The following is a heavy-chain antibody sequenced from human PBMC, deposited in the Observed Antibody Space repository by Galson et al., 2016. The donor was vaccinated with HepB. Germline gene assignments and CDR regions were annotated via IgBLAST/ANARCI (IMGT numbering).Heavy chain of an antibody. V-gene: IGHV1-3*01. Sequence: SVKVSCKASGHSFRSRVVYWVRQAPGQSLEWMGWVNADNGNTKYSQKFQGRITITRDTSASTAYMDLSSLRSEDTAVYYCARALIRALDYWGQGTLVTVSS. CDR3: ARALIRALDY. CDR1: GHSFRSRV. J-gene: IGHJ4*02. CDR2: VNADNGNT. D-gene: IGHD3-10*01.